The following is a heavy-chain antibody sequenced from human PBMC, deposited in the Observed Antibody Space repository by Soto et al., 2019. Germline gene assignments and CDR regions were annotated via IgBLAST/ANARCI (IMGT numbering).Heavy chain of an antibody. D-gene: IGHD3-10*01. CDR3: ARRWSGTDY. Sequence: SETLSLTCSVSGGSISNYYWNWIRQPPGKGLEWVGYVHYSGTTSYNPSLKSRVTISLDTSKNQFSLRLSSVTAADTAVYYCARRWSGTDYWGQGTLVTVS. J-gene: IGHJ4*02. CDR2: VHYSGTT. CDR1: GGSISNYY. V-gene: IGHV4-59*01.